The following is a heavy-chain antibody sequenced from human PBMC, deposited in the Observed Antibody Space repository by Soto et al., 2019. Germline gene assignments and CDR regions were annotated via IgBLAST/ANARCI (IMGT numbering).Heavy chain of an antibody. Sequence: PGGSLRLSCAASGFTFSSHAMNWVRQAPGKGLEWVSTISFNGGSTYYPDSVKGRFSISRDNSQNTLYLQMNSLRAEDTAVYYCAKVQGLWLVKDAFDLWGQGTMVTVSS. CDR2: ISFNGGST. CDR3: AKVQGLWLVKDAFDL. CDR1: GFTFSSHA. D-gene: IGHD6-19*01. J-gene: IGHJ3*01. V-gene: IGHV3-23*01.